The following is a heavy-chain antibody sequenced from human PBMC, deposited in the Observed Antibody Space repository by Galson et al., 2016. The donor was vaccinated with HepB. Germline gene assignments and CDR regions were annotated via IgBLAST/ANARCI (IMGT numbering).Heavy chain of an antibody. V-gene: IGHV1-69*13. D-gene: IGHD2-21*02. Sequence: SVKVSCKASGGTFANYDTNWVRQVPGQGLEWMGGVVPLFETRNYAQKFQGRLTITADESTSTAYMELNSLKSDDTAVYYCARGLAVVVTALRGALDIWGQGTMVVVSS. CDR1: GGTFANYD. J-gene: IGHJ3*02. CDR2: VVPLFETR. CDR3: ARGLAVVVTALRGALDI.